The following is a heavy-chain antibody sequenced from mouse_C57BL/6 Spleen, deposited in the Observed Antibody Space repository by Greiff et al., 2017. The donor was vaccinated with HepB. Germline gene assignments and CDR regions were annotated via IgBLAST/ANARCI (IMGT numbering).Heavy chain of an antibody. V-gene: IGHV1-80*01. Sequence: LQESGAELVKPGASVKISCKASGYAFSSYWMNWVKQRPGKGLEWIGQIYPGDGDTNYNGKFKGKATLTADKSSSTAYMQLSSLTSEDSAVYFCARSGANWDWFAYWGQGTLVTVSA. D-gene: IGHD4-1*01. CDR2: IYPGDGDT. CDR1: GYAFSSYW. CDR3: ARSGANWDWFAY. J-gene: IGHJ3*01.